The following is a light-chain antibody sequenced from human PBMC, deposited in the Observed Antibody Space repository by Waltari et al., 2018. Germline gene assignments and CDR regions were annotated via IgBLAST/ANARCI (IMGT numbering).Light chain of an antibody. CDR3: KQNSDGPPT. Sequence: DTQMTQSPSSLSASVGARVSIRCRARQNLNNHLHWYQQKPGKGPKLLIASASTVQYGVSSRFSGSGSGTDFTLTINNVQAEDLGTYYCKQNSDGPPTFGQGTKVEIK. CDR2: SAS. V-gene: IGKV1-39*01. J-gene: IGKJ1*01. CDR1: QNLNNH.